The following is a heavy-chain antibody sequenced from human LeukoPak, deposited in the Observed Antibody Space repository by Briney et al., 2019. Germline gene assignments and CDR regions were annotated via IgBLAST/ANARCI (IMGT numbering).Heavy chain of an antibody. D-gene: IGHD1-26*01. V-gene: IGHV1-69*13. CDR2: IIPIFGTA. CDR3: ARNGMTDSPYYYYGMGV. CDR1: GGTFSSYA. Sequence: SVKVSCKASGGTFSSYAISWVRQALGQGLEWMGGIIPIFGTANYAQKFQGRVTITADESTSTAYMELSSLRSEDTAVYYCARNGMTDSPYYYYGMGVWGKGTTVTVSS. J-gene: IGHJ6*04.